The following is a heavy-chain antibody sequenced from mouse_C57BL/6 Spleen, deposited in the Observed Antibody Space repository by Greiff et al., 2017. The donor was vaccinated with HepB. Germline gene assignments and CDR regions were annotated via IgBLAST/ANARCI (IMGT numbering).Heavy chain of an antibody. Sequence: EVHLVESGGGLVKPGGSLKLSCAASGFTFSDYGMHWVRQAPEKGLEWVAYISSGSSTIYYADTVKGRFTISRDNAKNTLFLQMTSLRSGDTAMYYCARRGYGGAWFAYGGQGTLVTVSA. CDR2: ISSGSSTI. D-gene: IGHD2-2*01. V-gene: IGHV5-17*01. CDR3: ARRGYGGAWFAY. J-gene: IGHJ3*01. CDR1: GFTFSDYG.